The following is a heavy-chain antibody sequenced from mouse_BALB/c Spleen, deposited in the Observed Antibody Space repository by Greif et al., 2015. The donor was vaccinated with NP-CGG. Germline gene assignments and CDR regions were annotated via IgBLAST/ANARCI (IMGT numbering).Heavy chain of an antibody. CDR2: IWAGGST. D-gene: IGHD2-14*01. CDR1: GFSLTSYG. V-gene: IGHV2-9*02. J-gene: IGHJ3*01. Sequence: VKLVESGPGLVAPSQSLSITRTVSGFSLTSYGVHWVRQPPGKGLEWLGVIWAGGSTNYNSALMSRLSISKDNSKSQVFLKMNSLQTDDTAMYYCARDLTYYRYDGAYWGQGTLVTVSA. CDR3: ARDLTYYRYDGAY.